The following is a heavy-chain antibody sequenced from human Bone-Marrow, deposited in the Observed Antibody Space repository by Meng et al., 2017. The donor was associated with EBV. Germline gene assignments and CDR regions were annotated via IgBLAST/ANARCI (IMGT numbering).Heavy chain of an antibody. Sequence: LQPQECGSGLVKPSPTLSLTCAGSGGPISSGGYSWSWIRQPPGKGREWIGYIYHSGSTYYNPSLKSRVTISVDRSKNQFSLKLSSVTAADTAVYYCARGGYGGNPLDYWGQGTLVTVSS. J-gene: IGHJ4*02. CDR1: GGPISSGGYS. CDR2: IYHSGST. CDR3: ARGGYGGNPLDY. D-gene: IGHD4-23*01. V-gene: IGHV4-30-2*01.